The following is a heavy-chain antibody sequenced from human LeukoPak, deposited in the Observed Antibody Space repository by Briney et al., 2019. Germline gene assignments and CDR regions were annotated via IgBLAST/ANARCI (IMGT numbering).Heavy chain of an antibody. CDR3: ARVLTGEQRFLEWFSPLGYYYYYVDV. Sequence: SETLSLTCTVSGGSISSSNYYWGWIRQPPGKGLEWIGSIYYSGSTYYNPSLKSRVTISVDTSKNQFSLKLSSVTAADTAVYYCARVLTGEQRFLEWFSPLGYYYYYVDVWGKGTTVTVSS. J-gene: IGHJ6*03. CDR2: IYYSGST. CDR1: GGSISSSNYY. V-gene: IGHV4-39*07. D-gene: IGHD3-3*01.